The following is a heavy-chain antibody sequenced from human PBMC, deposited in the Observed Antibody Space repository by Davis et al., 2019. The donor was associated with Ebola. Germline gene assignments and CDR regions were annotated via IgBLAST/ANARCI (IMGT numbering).Heavy chain of an antibody. Sequence: GGSLRLSCADSVITFSSYAMTWVRQAPGKGLEWVSAISGSGGTTYYAGSVKGRFTISRDNSKNTLYLQMNSLRAEDTAVYYCARVDQIQLWPDKFDYWGQGTLVTVSS. J-gene: IGHJ4*02. CDR2: ISGSGGTT. CDR3: ARVDQIQLWPDKFDY. V-gene: IGHV3-23*01. CDR1: VITFSSYA. D-gene: IGHD5-18*01.